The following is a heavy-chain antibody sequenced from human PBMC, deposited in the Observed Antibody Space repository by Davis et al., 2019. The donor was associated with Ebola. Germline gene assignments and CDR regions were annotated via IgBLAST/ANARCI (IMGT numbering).Heavy chain of an antibody. Sequence: PGGSLRLSCAASGFTFSNYGMHWVRQAPGKGLEWVANIKQDGSEAYYVDSVEGRFIISRDNAKNSLYLQMTSLRVEDTAMYYCAREMRGTADSHWGQGTLVTVSS. CDR2: IKQDGSEA. D-gene: IGHD1/OR15-1a*01. CDR1: GFTFSNYG. V-gene: IGHV3-7*01. CDR3: AREMRGTADSH. J-gene: IGHJ4*02.